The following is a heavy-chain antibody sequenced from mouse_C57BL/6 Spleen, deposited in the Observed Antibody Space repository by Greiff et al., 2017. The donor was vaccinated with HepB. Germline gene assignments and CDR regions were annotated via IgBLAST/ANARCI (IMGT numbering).Heavy chain of an antibody. Sequence: EVKLMESGGGLVQPGGSMKLSCVASGFTFSNYWMNWVRQSPEKGLEWVAQIRLKSDNYATHYAESVKGRFTISRDDYKSRVYLQMNKLRAEDNGIYYCTPTGTGYFDGGGTGTTVTVSS. J-gene: IGHJ1*03. CDR2: IRLKSDNYAT. V-gene: IGHV6-3*01. CDR1: GFTFSNYW. CDR3: TPTGTGYFDG. D-gene: IGHD4-1*02.